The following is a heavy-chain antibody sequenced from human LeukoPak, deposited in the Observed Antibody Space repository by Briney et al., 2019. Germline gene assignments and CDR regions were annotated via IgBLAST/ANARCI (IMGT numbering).Heavy chain of an antibody. J-gene: IGHJ6*02. CDR1: GYTFTSYA. CDR2: INTNTGNP. V-gene: IGHV7-4-1*02. Sequence: ASVKVSCKASGYTFTSYAMNWVRQAPGQGLEWMGWINTNTGNPTYAQGFTGRFVFSLDPSVSTAYLQISSLKAEDTAVYYCAGSRDFDWFLGRYYYYGMDVWGQGTTVTVSS. CDR3: AGSRDFDWFLGRYYYYGMDV. D-gene: IGHD3-9*01.